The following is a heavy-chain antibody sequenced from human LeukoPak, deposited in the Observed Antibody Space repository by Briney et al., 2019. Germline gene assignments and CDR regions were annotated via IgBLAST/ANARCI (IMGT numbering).Heavy chain of an antibody. Sequence: ASVKVSCKASGYTFTSYYMHWVRQAPGQGLEWMGIINPSGGSTGYAQKFQGRVTMTRNTSISTAYMELSSLRSEDTAVYYCARGSGDYDILTGYDYWGQGTLVTVSS. D-gene: IGHD3-9*01. CDR3: ARGSGDYDILTGYDY. V-gene: IGHV1-46*01. CDR2: INPSGGST. CDR1: GYTFTSYY. J-gene: IGHJ4*02.